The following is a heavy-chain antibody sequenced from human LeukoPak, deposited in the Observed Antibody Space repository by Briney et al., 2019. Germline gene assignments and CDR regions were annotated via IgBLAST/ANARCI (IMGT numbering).Heavy chain of an antibody. CDR3: ASTAIGWFGELLSYFQH. J-gene: IGHJ1*01. V-gene: IGHV4-59*02. D-gene: IGHD3-10*01. CDR1: GGSVSSYY. Sequence: PSETLYLTCTVSGGSVSSYYWSWIRQPPGKGLEWIGYIYYSGSTNYKPSLKSRVTISVDTPKNQFSLKLSSVTAADTAVYYCASTAIGWFGELLSYFQHWGQGTLVTVSS. CDR2: IYYSGST.